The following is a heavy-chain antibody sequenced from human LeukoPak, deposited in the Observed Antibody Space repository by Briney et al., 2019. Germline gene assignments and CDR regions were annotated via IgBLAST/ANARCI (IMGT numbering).Heavy chain of an antibody. V-gene: IGHV3-74*01. CDR2: INSDGSST. Sequence: PGGSLRLSCAASGFTFNTYWMPWVRQAPGKGLVWVSRINSDGSSTTYADSVKGRFTISRDNAKNTLYLQMNSLRAEDTAVYYCARDYSGMDFWSGYDYWGQGTLVTVSS. CDR3: ARDYSGMDFWSGYDY. J-gene: IGHJ4*02. CDR1: GFTFNTYW. D-gene: IGHD3-3*01.